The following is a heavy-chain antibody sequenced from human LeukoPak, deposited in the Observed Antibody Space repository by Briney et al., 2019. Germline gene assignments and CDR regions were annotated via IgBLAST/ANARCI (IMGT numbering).Heavy chain of an antibody. CDR1: GFTFSSYS. CDR3: ARDYRPYYDILTGYGADPAFDI. V-gene: IGHV3-21*01. CDR2: ISSSSSYI. J-gene: IGHJ3*02. D-gene: IGHD3-9*01. Sequence: PGGSLRLSCAASGFTFSSYSMNWARQAPGKGLEWVSSISSSSSYIYYADSVKGRFTISRDNAKNSLYLQMNSLRAEDTAVYYCARDYRPYYDILTGYGADPAFDIWGQGTMVTVSS.